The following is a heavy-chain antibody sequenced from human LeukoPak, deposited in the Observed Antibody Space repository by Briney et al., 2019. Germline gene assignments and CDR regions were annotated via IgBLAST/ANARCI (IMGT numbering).Heavy chain of an antibody. CDR2: VNHSGST. D-gene: IGHD6-19*01. J-gene: IGHJ6*02. V-gene: IGHV4-34*01. Sequence: SETLSLTCAVYGGSFSGYYWSWIRQPPGKGLEWIGEVNHSGSTNYNPSPKSRVTISVDTSKNQFSLKLSSVTAADTAVYYCARGRRIAVAGTRNYYYGMDVWGQGTTVTVSS. CDR1: GGSFSGYY. CDR3: ARGRRIAVAGTRNYYYGMDV.